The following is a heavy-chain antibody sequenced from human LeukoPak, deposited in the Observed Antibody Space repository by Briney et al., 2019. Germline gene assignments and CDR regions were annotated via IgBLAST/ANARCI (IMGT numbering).Heavy chain of an antibody. CDR3: STDGNY. D-gene: IGHD2/OR15-2a*01. CDR2: IKETTYGGTT. Sequence: SWIRQPPGKGLEWVGRIKETTYGGTTYYAAPVKGRFTISRDDSKNTLYLQMDNLKVEDTGVYFCSTDGNYWGQGTLVAVS. V-gene: IGHV3-15*06. J-gene: IGHJ4*02.